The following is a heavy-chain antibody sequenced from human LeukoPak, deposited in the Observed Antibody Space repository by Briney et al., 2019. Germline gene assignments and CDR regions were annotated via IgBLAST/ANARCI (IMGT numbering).Heavy chain of an antibody. CDR2: IHHSESN. CDR1: GDSISSYNW. V-gene: IGHV4-4*02. CDR3: ARSPYTYYAMDV. J-gene: IGHJ6*04. D-gene: IGHD4-11*01. Sequence: PSETLSLTCAVSGDSISSYNWWSFLHQPPGKGLELIGEIHHSESNNSNPSLKSRVTISVDKSKNQISLKLTSVTAADTAVNFCARSPYTYYAMDVWGKGSTVTVSS.